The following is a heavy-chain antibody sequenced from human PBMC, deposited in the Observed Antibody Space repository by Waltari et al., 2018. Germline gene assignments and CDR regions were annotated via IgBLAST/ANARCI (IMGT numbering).Heavy chain of an antibody. D-gene: IGHD3-3*01. J-gene: IGHJ4*02. CDR1: GYKFSSYA. CDR3: ARVADGVFGVVIYYYDF. V-gene: IGHV1-3*01. Sequence: QVQLVQSGAEVKKPGASVNVSCKASGYKFSSYALHWVRQAPGQRLEWIGWINPVNGNTRNSQKFQGRVTITRDTSASIAYMELNSLTSEDTAVYYCARVADGVFGVVIYYYDFWGQGTLVTVSS. CDR2: INPVNGNT.